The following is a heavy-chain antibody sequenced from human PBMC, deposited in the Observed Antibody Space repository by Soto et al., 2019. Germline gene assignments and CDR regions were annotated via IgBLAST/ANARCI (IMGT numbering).Heavy chain of an antibody. J-gene: IGHJ5*02. Sequence: SETLSLTCTVSGGSISSYYWSWIRQPPGKGLEWIGYIYYSGSTNYNPSLKSRVTISVDTSKNQFSLKLSSVTAADTAVYYCAREGQGYDFWSGYYGRRGGFWFDPWGQGTMVTVYS. CDR3: AREGQGYDFWSGYYGRRGGFWFDP. CDR2: IYYSGST. D-gene: IGHD3-3*01. V-gene: IGHV4-59*01. CDR1: GGSISSYY.